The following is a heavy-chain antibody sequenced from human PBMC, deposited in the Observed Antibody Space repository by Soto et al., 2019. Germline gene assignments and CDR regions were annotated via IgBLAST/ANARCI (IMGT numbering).Heavy chain of an antibody. CDR1: GFIFSHYW. Sequence: GGSLRLSCAASGFIFSHYWMNWVRQAPGKGLEWVSNLNEDGSQTYYADSVKGRFTISRDNARNLLYLQMNNLGAHDPAVYYCGTDQDFSKANWGRGILVTVSS. D-gene: IGHD4-4*01. CDR2: LNEDGSQT. V-gene: IGHV3-7*01. CDR3: GTDQDFSKAN. J-gene: IGHJ4*02.